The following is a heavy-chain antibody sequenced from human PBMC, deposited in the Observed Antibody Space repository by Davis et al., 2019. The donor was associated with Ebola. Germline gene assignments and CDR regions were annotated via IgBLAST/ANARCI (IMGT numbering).Heavy chain of an antibody. CDR2: IIPILGIA. CDR3: ARAQFPTTSDH. CDR1: GGAFTTFA. V-gene: IGHV1-69*04. D-gene: IGHD1-1*01. Sequence: AASVKVSCKSSGGAFTTFAISWVRQAPGHGLEWMGRIIPILGIANYAQKFQGRVTITADKSTTTAYMEVGSLRSDDTAVYYCARAQFPTTSDHWGQGTLVTVSS. J-gene: IGHJ4*02.